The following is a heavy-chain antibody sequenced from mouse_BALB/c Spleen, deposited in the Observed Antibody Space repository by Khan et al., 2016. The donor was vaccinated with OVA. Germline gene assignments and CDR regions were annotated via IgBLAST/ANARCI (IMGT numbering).Heavy chain of an antibody. CDR1: GFDFSRYW. Sequence: EVQLVETGGGLVQPGGSLKLSCAASGFDFSRYWMSWVRQAPGKGLEWIGAINPDSRTINYTPSLKDKFIISRDNAKNTLYLQMSKVRSEDTALYYGARPYRYDGRAWFAYWGQGTLVTVSA. J-gene: IGHJ3*01. D-gene: IGHD2-14*01. V-gene: IGHV4-1*02. CDR3: ARPYRYDGRAWFAY. CDR2: INPDSRTI.